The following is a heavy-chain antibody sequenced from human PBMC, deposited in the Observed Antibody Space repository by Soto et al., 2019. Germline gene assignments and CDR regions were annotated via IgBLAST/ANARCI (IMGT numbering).Heavy chain of an antibody. CDR1: GGSISSGGYS. V-gene: IGHV4-30-2*01. J-gene: IGHJ6*02. Sequence: PSETLSLTCAVSGGSISSGGYSWSWIRQPPGKGLEWIGYIYHSGSTYYNPSLKSRVTISVDRSKNQFPLKLSSVTAADTAVYYCARDSPYYDSSGYFGYYYGMDVWGQGTTVTVSS. D-gene: IGHD3-22*01. CDR3: ARDSPYYDSSGYFGYYYGMDV. CDR2: IYHSGST.